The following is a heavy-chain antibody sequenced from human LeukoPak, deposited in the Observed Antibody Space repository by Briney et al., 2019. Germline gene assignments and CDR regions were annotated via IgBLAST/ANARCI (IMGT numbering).Heavy chain of an antibody. CDR2: IYYSGST. J-gene: IGHJ3*02. CDR3: AGGGSSGFYHDAFDI. Sequence: PSETLSLTCTVSGGSISSYYWSWIRQPPGKGLEWIGSIYYSGSTYYNPSLKSRVTISVDTSKNQFSLKLSSVTAADTAVYYCAGGGSSGFYHDAFDIWGQGTMVTVSS. V-gene: IGHV4-59*04. CDR1: GGSISSYY. D-gene: IGHD3-22*01.